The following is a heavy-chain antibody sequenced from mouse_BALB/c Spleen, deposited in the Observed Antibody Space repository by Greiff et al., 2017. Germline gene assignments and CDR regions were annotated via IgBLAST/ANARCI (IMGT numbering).Heavy chain of an antibody. Sequence: EVQVVESGPSLVKPSQTLSLTCSVTGDSITSGYWHWIRKFPGNKLEYMGYISYSGSTYYNPSLKSRISITRDTSKNQYYLQLTSVTTEDTATYYSASVPTMITHWYFDVWGAGTTVTVSS. V-gene: IGHV3-8*02. CDR3: ASVPTMITHWYFDV. CDR2: ISYSGST. D-gene: IGHD2-4*01. CDR1: GDSITSGY. J-gene: IGHJ1*01.